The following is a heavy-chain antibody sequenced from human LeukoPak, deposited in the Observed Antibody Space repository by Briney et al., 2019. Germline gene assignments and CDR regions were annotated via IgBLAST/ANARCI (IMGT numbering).Heavy chain of an antibody. CDR1: GGSISSSSYY. J-gene: IGHJ4*02. CDR3: ACRYSSSWYGSDY. V-gene: IGHV4-39*07. Sequence: PSETLSLTCTVSGGSISSSSYYWGWIRQPPGKGLEWIGSIYYSGSTYYNPSLKSRVTISVDTSKNQFSLKLSSVTAADTAVYYCACRYSSSWYGSDYWGQGTLVTVSS. CDR2: IYYSGST. D-gene: IGHD6-13*01.